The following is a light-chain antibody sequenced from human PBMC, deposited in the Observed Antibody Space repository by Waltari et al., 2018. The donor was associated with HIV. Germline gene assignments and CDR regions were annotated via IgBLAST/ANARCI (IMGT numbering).Light chain of an antibody. J-gene: IGKJ2*01. CDR3: QQFGSSPQGSRVT. CDR1: QSVISSY. Sequence: EIVLTQSPGTLSLSPGERATLSSRARQSVISSYLAWYQQKPGQAPRLLIYGASSMATGIPDRFSGSGSGTDFTLTISRLEPEEFAVYYCQQFGSSPQGSRVTFGQGTKLEIK. V-gene: IGKV3-20*01. CDR2: GAS.